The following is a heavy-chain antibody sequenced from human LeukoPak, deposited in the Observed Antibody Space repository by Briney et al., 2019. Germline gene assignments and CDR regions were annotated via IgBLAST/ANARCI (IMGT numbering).Heavy chain of an antibody. D-gene: IGHD2-2*01. V-gene: IGHV4-34*01. CDR3: ARSSSTSWRYYYYYGMDV. J-gene: IGHJ6*02. Sequence: PSETLSLTCAVYGGSFSGYYWSWIRQPPGKGLEWIGEINHSGSTNYNPSLKSRVTISVDTSKNQFSLKLSSVTAADTAVYYCARSSSTSWRYYYYYGMDVWDQGTTVTVSS. CDR1: GGSFSGYY. CDR2: INHSGST.